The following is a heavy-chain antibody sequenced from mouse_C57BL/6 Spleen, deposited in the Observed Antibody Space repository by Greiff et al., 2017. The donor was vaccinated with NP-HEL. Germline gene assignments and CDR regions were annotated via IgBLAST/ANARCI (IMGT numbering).Heavy chain of an antibody. J-gene: IGHJ4*01. D-gene: IGHD2-5*01. CDR3: GRESNYEGYYAMDY. Sequence: EVQLQQSGPGLVKPSQSLSLTCSVTGYSITSGYYWNWIRQFPGNKLEWMGYISYDGSNNYNPSLKNRISITRDTSKNQFFLKLNSVTTEDTATYYCGRESNYEGYYAMDYWGQGTSVTVSS. V-gene: IGHV3-6*01. CDR1: GYSITSGYY. CDR2: ISYDGSN.